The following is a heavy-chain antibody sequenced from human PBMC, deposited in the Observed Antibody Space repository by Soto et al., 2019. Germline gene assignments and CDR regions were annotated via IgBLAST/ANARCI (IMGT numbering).Heavy chain of an antibody. CDR3: ASATVVAGTFDF. D-gene: IGHD2-15*01. J-gene: IGHJ4*02. CDR2: ISSGSSNI. CDR1: GFAFRSYN. Sequence: EVQLVESGGGLVKPGGSLTLSCAGSGFAFRSYNMNWVRQPPGKGLEWVASISSGSSNIYYADSVKGRFTISRDNAKESLYLQMASLRAEDSAVYYCASATVVAGTFDFWGQGTLLTVSS. V-gene: IGHV3-21*01.